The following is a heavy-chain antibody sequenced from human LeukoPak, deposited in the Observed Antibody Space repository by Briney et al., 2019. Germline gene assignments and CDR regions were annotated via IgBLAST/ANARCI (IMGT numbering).Heavy chain of an antibody. CDR3: TMLGDY. J-gene: IGHJ4*02. V-gene: IGHV3-73*01. D-gene: IGHD3-16*01. CDR1: GFTFRGSA. CDR2: IRSKANNYAT. Sequence: GGSLRLSRAGSGFTFRGSAMHWVRQASGKGLEWVGRIRSKANNYATAYAASVKGRFTISRDDSKNTAYLQMNSLKTEDTAVYYCTMLGDYWGQGTLVTVSS.